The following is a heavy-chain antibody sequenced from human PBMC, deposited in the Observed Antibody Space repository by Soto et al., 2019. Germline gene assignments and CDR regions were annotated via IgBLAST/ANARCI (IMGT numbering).Heavy chain of an antibody. CDR2: ISSSGLTT. J-gene: IGHJ1*01. CDR1: GFTFSDYY. D-gene: IGHD3-22*01. CDR3: AREDDYYNTSGSIEYFQL. Sequence: QVQLVESGGGLVKPGGSLRLSCVGSGFTFSDYYMSWIRQAPGKGLEWISYISSSGLTTYYADSVKGRFTISRDNAKNSLYLQVNSLRAEDTAVYYCAREDDYYNTSGSIEYFQLWGQGTLVTVSS. V-gene: IGHV3-11*01.